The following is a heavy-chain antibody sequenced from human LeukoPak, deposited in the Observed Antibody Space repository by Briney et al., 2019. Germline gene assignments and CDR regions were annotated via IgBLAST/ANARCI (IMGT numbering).Heavy chain of an antibody. J-gene: IGHJ4*02. V-gene: IGHV3-48*04. CDR1: GFTFNSYG. D-gene: IGHD3-3*01. Sequence: GGSLRLSCAASGFTFNSYGIHWVRQAPGKGLEWVSYISSSSSTIYYADSVKGRFTISRDNAKNSLYLQMNSLRAEDTAVYYCARGCSVTECRLIQPGFDYWGQGTQVTVSS. CDR2: ISSSSSTI. CDR3: ARGCSVTECRLIQPGFDY.